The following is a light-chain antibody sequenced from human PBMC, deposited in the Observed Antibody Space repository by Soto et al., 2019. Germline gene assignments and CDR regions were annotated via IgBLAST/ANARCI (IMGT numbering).Light chain of an antibody. CDR2: EVS. Sequence: QSALTQPASVSGSPGQSITISCTGTSSDVGGYNYVSWYQQHPDKAPKLMIYEVSNRPSGVSNRFSGSKSGNTASLTISGLQADDEADYYCSSYTSSSTPVFGGGTKVTVL. J-gene: IGLJ2*01. CDR3: SSYTSSSTPV. CDR1: SSDVGGYNY. V-gene: IGLV2-14*01.